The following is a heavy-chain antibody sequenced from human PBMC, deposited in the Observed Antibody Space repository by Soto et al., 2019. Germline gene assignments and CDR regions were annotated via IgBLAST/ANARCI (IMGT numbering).Heavy chain of an antibody. CDR1: GFTFNNAW. Sequence: EVQLVESGGGLVKPGGSLRLSCAASGFTFNNAWMNWVRQAPGKGLEWVGRIRSKADGGTTDYPAPVKDRFTISREDSKNTLHRQMNSLKTEDTAVYYCTTEPDYSNYFEYWGQGTLVTVSS. J-gene: IGHJ4*02. D-gene: IGHD4-4*01. CDR2: IRSKADGGTT. V-gene: IGHV3-15*07. CDR3: TTEPDYSNYFEY.